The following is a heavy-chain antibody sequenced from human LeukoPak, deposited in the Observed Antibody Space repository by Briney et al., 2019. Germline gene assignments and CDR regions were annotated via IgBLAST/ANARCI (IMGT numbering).Heavy chain of an antibody. J-gene: IGHJ3*02. V-gene: IGHV1-2*02. D-gene: IGHD1-26*01. CDR3: AREMGATSAFDI. CDR2: INPNSGGT. CDR1: GYTFTSYD. Sequence: ASVKVSCKASGYTFTSYDINWVRQAPGQGLEWMGWINPNSGGTNYAQKFQGRVTMTRDTSISTAYMELSRLRSDDTAVYYCAREMGATSAFDIWGQGTMVTVSS.